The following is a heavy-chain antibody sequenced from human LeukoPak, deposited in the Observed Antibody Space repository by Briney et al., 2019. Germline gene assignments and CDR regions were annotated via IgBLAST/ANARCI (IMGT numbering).Heavy chain of an antibody. CDR1: GGSISSYY. CDR3: ARSEPSFDY. CDR2: IYHSGST. J-gene: IGHJ4*02. D-gene: IGHD1-14*01. V-gene: IGHV4-59*01. Sequence: PAETLSLTGTVSGGSISSYYWSWIRQPPGKGLEWIGHIYHSGSTDYNPSLKSRLTISVDTSKNQFSLRLNSVTAADTAVYYCARSEPSFDYWGQGTLVTVSS.